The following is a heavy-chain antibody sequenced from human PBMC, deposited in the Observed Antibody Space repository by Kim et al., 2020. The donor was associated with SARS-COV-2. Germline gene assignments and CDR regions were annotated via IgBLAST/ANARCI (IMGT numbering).Heavy chain of an antibody. D-gene: IGHD2-15*01. J-gene: IGHJ4*02. Sequence: ASVKVSCKASGYTFTGYYMHWVRQAPGQGLEWMGWINPNSGGTNYAQKFQGRVTMTRDTSISTAYMELSRLRSDDTAVYYCARDWSGGSCLDYWGQGPLVTASP. CDR1: GYTFTGYY. V-gene: IGHV1-2*02. CDR3: ARDWSGGSCLDY. CDR2: INPNSGGT.